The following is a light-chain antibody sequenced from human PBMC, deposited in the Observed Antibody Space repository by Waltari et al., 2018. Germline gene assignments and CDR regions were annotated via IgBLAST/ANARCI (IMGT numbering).Light chain of an antibody. V-gene: IGLV4-69*01. CDR3: QSWDTGINV. Sequence: QLVLTQPPSASASLGASVTLTCTLNSGHTSYATAWHQQQPEKGPRFLMKLDSDGSHTKGDGIPDRFSGSSSGAERYLILSSLQSEDEADYYCQSWDTGINVFGGGTKLTVL. J-gene: IGLJ2*01. CDR2: LDSDGSH. CDR1: SGHTSYA.